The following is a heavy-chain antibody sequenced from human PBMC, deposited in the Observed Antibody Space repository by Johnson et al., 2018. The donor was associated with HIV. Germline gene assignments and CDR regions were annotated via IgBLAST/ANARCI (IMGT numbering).Heavy chain of an antibody. V-gene: IGHV3-64*01. CDR1: GFTFSSYA. CDR3: AKDLSPSGSDLMDI. J-gene: IGHJ3*02. Sequence: VQLVESGVGLVQPGGSLRLSCAASGFTFSSYAMYWVRQAPGKGLEYVSAISSNGGSTYYANSVKGRFIISRDNSKNTLYVQMNSLRAEDTAVYYCAKDLSPSGSDLMDIWGQGTMVTVSS. D-gene: IGHD1-26*01. CDR2: ISSNGGST.